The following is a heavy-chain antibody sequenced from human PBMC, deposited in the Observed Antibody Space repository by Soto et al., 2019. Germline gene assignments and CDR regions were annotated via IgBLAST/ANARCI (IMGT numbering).Heavy chain of an antibody. J-gene: IGHJ6*03. V-gene: IGHV3-33*08. CDR3: ARVPYDIVVVPAAANYYYYYMDV. CDR2: IWYDESNK. Sequence: PAASLTLTFAAYGLTFINYDRHWIRQAPGKGLEWVAVIWYDESNKYYADSVKGRFTISRDNSKNTLYLQMNSLRAEDTAVYYCARVPYDIVVVPAAANYYYYYMDVWGKGT. CDR1: GLTFINYD. D-gene: IGHD2-2*01.